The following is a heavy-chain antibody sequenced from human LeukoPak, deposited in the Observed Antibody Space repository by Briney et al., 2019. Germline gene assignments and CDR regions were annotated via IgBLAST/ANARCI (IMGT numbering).Heavy chain of an antibody. CDR2: IFYDGTS. D-gene: IGHD1-1*01. Sequence: SETLSLTCRVSGGSIRTSNNYWGWIRQPPGKGLEWIGSIFYDGTSFHSPSLKGRLTISVDTSTNQFSLRLNSVTAADTATYYCAGHALMTSISTYNWLDPWGQGTLVTVSS. CDR3: AGHALMTSISTYNWLDP. V-gene: IGHV4-39*01. J-gene: IGHJ5*02. CDR1: GGSIRTSNNY.